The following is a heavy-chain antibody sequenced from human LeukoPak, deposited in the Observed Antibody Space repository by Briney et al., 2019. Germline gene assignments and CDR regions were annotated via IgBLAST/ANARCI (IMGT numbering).Heavy chain of an antibody. V-gene: IGHV4-59*01. J-gene: IGHJ4*02. CDR1: GGSISSYY. Sequence: PSETLSLTCTVSGGSISSYYWSWIRQPPGKGLEWIGYIYYSGSTNYNPSLKSRVTISVDTSKNQFSLKLSSVTAADTAVYYCARRQVGPTSGFAYWGQETLVTVSS. CDR3: ARRQVGPTSGFAY. CDR2: IYYSGST. D-gene: IGHD1-26*01.